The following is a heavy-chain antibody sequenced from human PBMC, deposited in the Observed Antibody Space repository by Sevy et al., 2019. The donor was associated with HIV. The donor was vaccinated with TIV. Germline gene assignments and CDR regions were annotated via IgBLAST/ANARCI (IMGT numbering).Heavy chain of an antibody. V-gene: IGHV4-59*08. CDR3: AGENAWGRGYS. CDR2: IYYNGHI. D-gene: IGHD1-26*01. Sequence: SRALSLTCTVSGGSITSLYWNWIRQPPGKGLEWIANIYYNGHINYNPSLKSRVTLSLDTSKNQFSLRLSSVTAADTAMYYCAGENAWGRGYSWGQGTLVTVSS. CDR1: GGSITSLY. J-gene: IGHJ4*02.